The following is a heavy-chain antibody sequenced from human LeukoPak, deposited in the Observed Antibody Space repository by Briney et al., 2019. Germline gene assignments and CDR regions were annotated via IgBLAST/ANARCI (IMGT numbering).Heavy chain of an antibody. D-gene: IGHD4-17*01. CDR3: AKGGLWVTMCIDY. CDR1: GFTFSRYA. V-gene: IGHV3-23*01. J-gene: IGHJ4*02. CDR2: ISGSGGST. Sequence: PGGSLRLSCAASGFTFSRYAMSWVRQAPGKGLEWVSAISGSGGSTYYADSVKGRFTISRDNSKNTLYLQMNSLRAEDTAVYYCAKGGLWVTMCIDYWGQGTLVTVPS.